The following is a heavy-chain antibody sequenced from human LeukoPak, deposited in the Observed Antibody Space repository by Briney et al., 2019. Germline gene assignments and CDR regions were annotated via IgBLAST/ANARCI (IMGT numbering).Heavy chain of an antibody. CDR2: INHSGST. D-gene: IGHD4-17*01. CDR1: GGFFSVCY. Sequence: ADTVSLMCALYGGFFSVCYGRWIRQPPGKGLGWIGQINHSGSTNYNPSLKSRVTISVDTSKNQSSLKLSSVTAADTAVYYCARGYGRYFDYWGQGTLVTVSS. CDR3: ARGYGRYFDY. V-gene: IGHV4-34*01. J-gene: IGHJ4*02.